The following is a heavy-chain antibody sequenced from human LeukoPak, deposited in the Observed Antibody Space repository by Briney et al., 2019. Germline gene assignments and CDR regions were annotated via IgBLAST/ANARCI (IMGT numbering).Heavy chain of an antibody. CDR3: ARKTGTTGEAFDY. V-gene: IGHV3-7*03. J-gene: IGHJ4*02. CDR2: IKEDGSEK. Sequence: GGSLRLSCEGSAFIFSGHWMNWVRQTPGEGLEWVASIKEDGSEKYYVDSVRGRFTISRDNAENSLYLQMNSLRAEDTAVYYCARKTGTTGEAFDYWGQGTLVTVSS. D-gene: IGHD1-1*01. CDR1: AFIFSGHW.